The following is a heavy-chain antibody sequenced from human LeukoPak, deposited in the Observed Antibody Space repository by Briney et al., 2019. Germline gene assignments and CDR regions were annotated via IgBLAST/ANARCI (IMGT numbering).Heavy chain of an antibody. J-gene: IGHJ4*02. CDR3: ARRWPHSSGYYLFDY. CDR1: GGTVSSHG. V-gene: IGHV1-69*05. D-gene: IGHD3-22*01. CDR2: IIPIFGAT. Sequence: GSSVKVSCKASGGTVSSHGFSWVRQAPGQGLEWVGGIIPIFGATNYAQKFQGRVTITTDDSTSTGYMELSSLRSEDTAVYYCARRWPHSSGYYLFDYWGQGTLVTVSS.